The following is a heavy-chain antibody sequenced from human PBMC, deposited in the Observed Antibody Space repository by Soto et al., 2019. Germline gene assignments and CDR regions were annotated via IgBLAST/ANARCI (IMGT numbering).Heavy chain of an antibody. CDR1: GFPFSNYE. D-gene: IGHD3-16*02. Sequence: EVQVVESGGGLVQPGGSLRLSCAASGFPFSNYEMNCVRQAPGKGLEWLSYIDSSGNHINYADSVKGRFTISRDNAENSLFLQMNSLRAEDTAFYYCAIEGPIGNHDAFDIWGRGTLVTVSS. J-gene: IGHJ3*02. CDR3: AIEGPIGNHDAFDI. V-gene: IGHV3-48*03. CDR2: IDSSGNHI.